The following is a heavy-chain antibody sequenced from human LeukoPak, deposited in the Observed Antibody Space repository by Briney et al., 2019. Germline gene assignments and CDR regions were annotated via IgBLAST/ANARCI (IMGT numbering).Heavy chain of an antibody. D-gene: IGHD3-22*01. CDR2: ISYDGSNK. J-gene: IGHJ6*02. CDR3: AKDYYDSSGYYLFRTYYYYGMDV. Sequence: GGSLRLSCAASGFTISSYGMHWVRQAPGKGLEWVAVISYDGSNKYYADSVKGRFTISRDNSKNTLYLQMNSLRAEDTAVYYCAKDYYDSSGYYLFRTYYYYGMDVWGQGTTVTVSS. V-gene: IGHV3-30*18. CDR1: GFTISSYG.